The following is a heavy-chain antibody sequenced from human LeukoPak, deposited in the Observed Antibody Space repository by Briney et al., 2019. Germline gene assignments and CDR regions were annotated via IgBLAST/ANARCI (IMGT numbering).Heavy chain of an antibody. Sequence: PGGSLRLSCAASGFTFSTYWMTWVRRAPGKGLEWVAIIKPDGSEKYYVDSVKGRFTISRDNAENSLFPQMNGLRPEDTAVFYCARGQYTDGLSYWGQGTLVTVSS. V-gene: IGHV3-7*03. D-gene: IGHD5-24*01. CDR3: ARGQYTDGLSY. CDR1: GFTFSTYW. J-gene: IGHJ4*02. CDR2: IKPDGSEK.